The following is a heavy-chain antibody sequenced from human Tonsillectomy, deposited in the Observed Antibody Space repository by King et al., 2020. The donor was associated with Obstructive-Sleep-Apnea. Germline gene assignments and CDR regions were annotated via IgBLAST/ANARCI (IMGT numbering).Heavy chain of an antibody. CDR3: AKGRGSSWADFDY. Sequence: VQLVESGGGLVQPGRSLRLSCAASGFTFDDYAMHWVRQAPGKGLEWVSGISWNSGSIGYADSVKGRFTISRDNATNSLDLQMNSLRAEDTALYYCAKGRGSSWADFDYWGQGTLVTVSS. J-gene: IGHJ4*02. CDR2: ISWNSGSI. CDR1: GFTFDDYA. V-gene: IGHV3-9*01. D-gene: IGHD6-13*01.